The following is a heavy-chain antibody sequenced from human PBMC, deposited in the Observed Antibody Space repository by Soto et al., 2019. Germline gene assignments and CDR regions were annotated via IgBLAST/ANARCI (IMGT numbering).Heavy chain of an antibody. D-gene: IGHD1-1*01. CDR3: ARSGDNYNRLDY. J-gene: IGHJ4*02. Sequence: SRRLSCAASGFTFSDYYISWIRQAPGKGLEWISYSSNSGTFSRYADSVKGRFSISRDNTKNLLYLQMNSLRAEDTAVYYCARSGDNYNRLDYWGQGTPVTVSS. CDR2: SSNSGTFS. V-gene: IGHV3-11*06. CDR1: GFTFSDYY.